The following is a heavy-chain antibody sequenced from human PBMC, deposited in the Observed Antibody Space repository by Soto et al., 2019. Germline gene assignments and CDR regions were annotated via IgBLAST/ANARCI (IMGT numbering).Heavy chain of an antibody. V-gene: IGHV4-31*03. J-gene: IGHJ4*02. CDR1: GGSISSGGYY. CDR2: IYYSGST. Sequence: QVQLQESGPGLVKPSQTLSLTCTVSGGSISSGGYYWSWIRQHPGKGLEWIGYIYYSGSTYYNPSPXTXXTIAADTSKNQFSLKLSSVTAAATAVYSCAREPLTWGQGTLLTVSS. CDR3: AREPLT.